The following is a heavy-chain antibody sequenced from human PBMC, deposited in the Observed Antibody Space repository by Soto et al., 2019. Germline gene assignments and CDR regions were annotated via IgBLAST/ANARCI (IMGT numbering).Heavy chain of an antibody. CDR2: ISAYNGNA. CDR1: GYTFTSYG. CDR3: ARDTRPHYYDSSGYYHDY. V-gene: IGHV1-18*04. Sequence: ASVKVSCKASGYTFTSYGISWVRQAPGQGLEWMGWISAYNGNANYAQKLQGRVTMTTDTSTSTAYMELRSLRSDDTAVYYCARDTRPHYYDSSGYYHDYWGQGTLVTVSS. J-gene: IGHJ4*02. D-gene: IGHD3-22*01.